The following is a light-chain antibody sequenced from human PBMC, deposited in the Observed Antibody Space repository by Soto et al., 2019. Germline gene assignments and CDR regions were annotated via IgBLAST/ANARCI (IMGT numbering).Light chain of an antibody. J-gene: IGLJ2*01. CDR2: DVT. Sequence: QSALTQPASVSGSPGQSITISCSGTPSDIGAYNYVSWYQHLAGKAPKVIIYDVTNRPSGVSSRFSGSKSGTTASLTISGLQAEDEANYYCGSYTISSTLMIFGGGTKLTVL. CDR1: PSDIGAYNY. V-gene: IGLV2-14*03. CDR3: GSYTISSTLMI.